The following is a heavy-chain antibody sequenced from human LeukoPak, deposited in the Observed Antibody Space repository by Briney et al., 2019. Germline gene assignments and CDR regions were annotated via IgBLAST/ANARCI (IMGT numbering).Heavy chain of an antibody. CDR1: GGSMSGYY. Sequence: SETLSLTCSVSGGSMSGYYWGWIRQPPGEGLECIGYIYYTGSTDSNPSLKSRVTISVDTSKSQFSLRLYSVTAADTAVYYCARVGPRRDGYNFAYWGQGILLTVSS. CDR2: IYYTGST. V-gene: IGHV4-59*01. J-gene: IGHJ4*02. CDR3: ARVGPRRDGYNFAY. D-gene: IGHD5-24*01.